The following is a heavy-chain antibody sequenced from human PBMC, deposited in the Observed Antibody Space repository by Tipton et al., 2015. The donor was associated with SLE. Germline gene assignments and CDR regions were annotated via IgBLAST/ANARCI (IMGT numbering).Heavy chain of an antibody. Sequence: SLRLSCAASAFIFSSYAMSWVRQAPGKGLEWVSSISGSGGSTYYADSVKGRFTISRDNSKNTLSLQINSLRAEDTAVYYCAKGAAGSGWPYYFYYGMDVWGQGTTVTVSS. V-gene: IGHV3-23*01. D-gene: IGHD6-19*01. CDR3: AKGAAGSGWPYYFYYGMDV. CDR1: AFIFSSYA. CDR2: ISGSGGST. J-gene: IGHJ6*02.